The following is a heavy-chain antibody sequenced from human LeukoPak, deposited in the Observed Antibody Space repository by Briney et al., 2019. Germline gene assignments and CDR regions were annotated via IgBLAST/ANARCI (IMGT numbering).Heavy chain of an antibody. CDR3: AREPNYSFYMDV. CDR2: TTADGGSK. V-gene: IGHV3-64*02. J-gene: IGHJ6*03. CDR1: GFTFSDYT. Sequence: PGGSLRLSCAASGFTFSDYTMHWVRLAPGKRLEYVSATTADGGSKYHADSVRARFTVSRDNSKNTLYLQMGSLRAEDTALYYCAREPNYSFYMDVWGKGTAVTVSS.